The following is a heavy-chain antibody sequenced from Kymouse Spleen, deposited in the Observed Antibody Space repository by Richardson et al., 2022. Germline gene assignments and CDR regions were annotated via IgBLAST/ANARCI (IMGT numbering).Heavy chain of an antibody. V-gene: IGHV4-34*01. CDR2: INHSGST. CDR3: ARGGYGFGELLRLFDY. J-gene: IGHJ4*02. CDR1: GGSFSGYY. D-gene: IGHD3-10*01. Sequence: QVQLQQWGAGLLKPSETLSLTCAVYGGSFSGYYWSWIRQPPGKGLEWIGEINHSGSTNYNPSLKSRVTISVDTSKNQFSLKLSSVTAADTAVYYCARGGYGFGELLRLFDYWGQGTLVTVSS.